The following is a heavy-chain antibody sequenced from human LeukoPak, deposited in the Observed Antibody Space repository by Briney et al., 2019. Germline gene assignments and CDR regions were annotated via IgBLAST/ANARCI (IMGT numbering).Heavy chain of an antibody. J-gene: IGHJ4*02. CDR1: GGSFSGYY. CDR3: ARGPLVSPWDY. CDR2: INHSGST. Sequence: SETLSLTCAVYGGSFSGYYWSWIRQPPGKWLEWIGEINHSGSTNYNPSLKSRFTISVDTSKNQFSLKLSSVTAADTAVYYCARGPLVSPWDYWGQGTLVTVSS. V-gene: IGHV4-34*01. D-gene: IGHD6-6*01.